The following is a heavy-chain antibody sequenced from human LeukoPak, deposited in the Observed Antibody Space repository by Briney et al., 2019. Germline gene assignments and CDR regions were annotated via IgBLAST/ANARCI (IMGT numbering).Heavy chain of an antibody. CDR3: ARDAGPYYYAAGLDS. Sequence: SETLSLTCTVSGGSIGGYYWNWIRQPPGKGLEWIGYIYYNGVTKYNPSLKSRVTISIDTSKNQFSLRLSSVTAADTAIYYCARDAGPYYYAAGLDSWGQGTPIAVSS. D-gene: IGHD3-16*01. CDR1: GGSIGGYY. V-gene: IGHV4-59*01. CDR2: IYYNGVT. J-gene: IGHJ4*02.